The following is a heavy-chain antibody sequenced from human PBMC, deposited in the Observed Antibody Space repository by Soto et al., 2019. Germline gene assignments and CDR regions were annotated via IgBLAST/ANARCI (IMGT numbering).Heavy chain of an antibody. CDR3: ARGDVDTAIGDYYYYGMDV. V-gene: IGHV4-61*01. D-gene: IGHD5-18*01. Sequence: SETLSLTCTVSGGSVSSGSYYWSWIRQPPGKGLEWIGYIYYSGSTNYNPSLKSRVTISVDTSKNQFSLKLSSVTAADTAVYYCARGDVDTAIGDYYYYGMDVWGQGTTVTVSS. CDR2: IYYSGST. J-gene: IGHJ6*02. CDR1: GGSVSSGSYY.